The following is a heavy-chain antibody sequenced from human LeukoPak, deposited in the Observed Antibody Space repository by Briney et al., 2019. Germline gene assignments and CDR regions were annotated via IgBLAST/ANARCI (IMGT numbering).Heavy chain of an antibody. D-gene: IGHD6-13*01. Sequence: GGSLRLSCAASGFTFSSYGMHWVRQAPGKGLEWVAVIWYDGSNKYYADSVKGRFTISRDNSKNTLYLQMNSLRAEDTAVYYCARGGAYRAAAGSYFDYWGQGTLVTVSS. CDR2: IWYDGSNK. CDR3: ARGGAYRAAAGSYFDY. CDR1: GFTFSSYG. V-gene: IGHV3-33*01. J-gene: IGHJ4*02.